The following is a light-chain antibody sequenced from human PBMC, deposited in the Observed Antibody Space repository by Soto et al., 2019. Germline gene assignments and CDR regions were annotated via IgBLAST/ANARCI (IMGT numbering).Light chain of an antibody. V-gene: IGKV1-39*01. CDR2: AVF. CDR1: QSISSY. CDR3: QQSYSTLIT. J-gene: IGKJ5*01. Sequence: DIQMTQSPSSLSASVGDRVTITCRASQSISSYLNWYQQKPGKAPKLLIYAVFSLQSGVPSRFSGSGSGTDFTLTISSLQPEDFATYYCQQSYSTLITFGQGTRLEIK.